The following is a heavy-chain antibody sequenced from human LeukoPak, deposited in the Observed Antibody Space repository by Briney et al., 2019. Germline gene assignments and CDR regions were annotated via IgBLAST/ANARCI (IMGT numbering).Heavy chain of an antibody. J-gene: IGHJ4*02. V-gene: IGHV3-30*02. CDR3: AREAGIAVAGMKYFDY. CDR1: GFTFSSYG. CDR2: IRYDGNNK. Sequence: GGSLRLSCAASGFTFSSYGMHWVRQAPGKGLEWVAFIRYDGNNKYYADSVKGRFTISRDNSKNTLYLQMNSLRAEDTAVYYCAREAGIAVAGMKYFDYWGQGILVTVSS. D-gene: IGHD6-19*01.